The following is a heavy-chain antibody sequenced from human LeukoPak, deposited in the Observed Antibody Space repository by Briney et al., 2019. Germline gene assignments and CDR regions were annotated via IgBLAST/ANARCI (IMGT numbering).Heavy chain of an antibody. CDR1: GGSISSYY. D-gene: IGHD3-10*01. CDR3: ARGAYYYGSGVGGEEPNFDY. CDR2: IYYSGST. Sequence: PSETLSLTCTVSGGSISSYYWSWIRQPPGKGLEWIGYIYYSGSTNYNPSLKSRVTISVDTSKNQFSLKLSSVTAADTAVYYCARGAYYYGSGVGGEEPNFDYWGQGTLVTVSS. J-gene: IGHJ4*02. V-gene: IGHV4-59*01.